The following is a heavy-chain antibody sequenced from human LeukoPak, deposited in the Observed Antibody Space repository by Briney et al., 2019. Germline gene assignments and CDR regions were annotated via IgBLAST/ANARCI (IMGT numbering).Heavy chain of an antibody. CDR1: GYTFTSYG. CDR3: AREIYDSSGYRLDY. V-gene: IGHV1-18*01. J-gene: IGHJ4*02. CDR2: ISAYNGNT. Sequence: ASVKVSCKASGYTFTSYGISWVRQAPGQGLEWMGWISAYNGNTNYAQKFQGRVTMTRDTSISTAYMELSRLRSDDTAVYYCAREIYDSSGYRLDYWGQGTLVTVSS. D-gene: IGHD3-22*01.